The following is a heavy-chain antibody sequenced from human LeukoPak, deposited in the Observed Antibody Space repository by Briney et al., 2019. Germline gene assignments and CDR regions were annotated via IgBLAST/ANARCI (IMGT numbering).Heavy chain of an antibody. V-gene: IGHV3-30*18. CDR3: AKDRSSGFDP. J-gene: IGHJ5*02. Sequence: GGSLRLSCAASGFTFSSYRMHWVRQAPGKGLEWVAVISYDGSNKYYADSVKGRFTISRDNSKNTLYLQMNSLRAEDTAVYYCAKDRSSGFDPWGQGTLVTVSS. CDR2: ISYDGSNK. CDR1: GFTFSSYR. D-gene: IGHD3-16*02.